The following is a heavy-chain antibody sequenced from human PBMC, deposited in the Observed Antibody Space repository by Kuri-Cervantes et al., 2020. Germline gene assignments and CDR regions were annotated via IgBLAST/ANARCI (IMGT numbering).Heavy chain of an antibody. D-gene: IGHD3-22*01. Sequence: SETLFLTYTVSGGSISSYYWSWIRQPPGKGLEWIGYIYYSGSTNYNPSLKSRVTISVDTSKNQFSLKLSSVTAADTAVYYCAREGLGSSGYFHYYYYYMDVWGKGTTVTVSS. V-gene: IGHV4-59*01. CDR2: IYYSGST. J-gene: IGHJ6*03. CDR3: AREGLGSSGYFHYYYYYMDV. CDR1: GGSISSYY.